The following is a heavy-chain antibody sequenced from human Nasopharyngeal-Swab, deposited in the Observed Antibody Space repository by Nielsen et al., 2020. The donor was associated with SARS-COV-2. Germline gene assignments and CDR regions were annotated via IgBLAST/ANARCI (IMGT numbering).Heavy chain of an antibody. CDR2: INTGNGNT. Sequence: ASVKVSCKASGYTFTNYGIHWVRQAPGQRLEWMGWINTGNGNTKYSHKFQGRVTITRDTSASTAYMELSRLRSEDTAVYYCARGGEAITFGGVIVYYFDYWGQGTLVTVSS. CDR1: GYTFTNYG. D-gene: IGHD3-16*02. CDR3: ARGGEAITFGGVIVYYFDY. J-gene: IGHJ4*02. V-gene: IGHV1-3*04.